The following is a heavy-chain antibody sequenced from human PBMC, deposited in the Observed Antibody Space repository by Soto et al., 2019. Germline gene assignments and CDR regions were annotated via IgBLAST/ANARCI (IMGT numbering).Heavy chain of an antibody. Sequence: QVQLLESGGGVIQPGRSLRLSCAASGFTFSSYGMHWVRQAPGKGLEWVAVIWYDGSNKYYADSVKGRFTISRDKSKNTLYLQMNSLRAEDTAVYYCARDPGRWYGGDCFPFDCWGQGTLVTVSS. CDR2: IWYDGSNK. D-gene: IGHD2-21*02. V-gene: IGHV3-33*01. CDR3: ARDPGRWYGGDCFPFDC. J-gene: IGHJ4*02. CDR1: GFTFSSYG.